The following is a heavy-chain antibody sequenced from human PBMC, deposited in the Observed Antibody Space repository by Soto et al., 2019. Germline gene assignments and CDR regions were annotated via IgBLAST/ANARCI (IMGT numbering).Heavy chain of an antibody. Sequence: SVKGSFKASGGTFSSYAISWLRQAPGQGLEWMGGIIPIFGTANYAQKFQGRVTITADESTSTAYMELSSLRSEDTAVYYCARDEAYCSSTSCYHWFDPWGQGTLVTVSS. D-gene: IGHD2-2*01. CDR1: GGTFSSYA. J-gene: IGHJ5*02. CDR3: ARDEAYCSSTSCYHWFDP. CDR2: IIPIFGTA. V-gene: IGHV1-69*13.